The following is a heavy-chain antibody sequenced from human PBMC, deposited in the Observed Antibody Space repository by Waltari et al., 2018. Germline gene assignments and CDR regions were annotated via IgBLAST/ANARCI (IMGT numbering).Heavy chain of an antibody. J-gene: IGHJ4*02. V-gene: IGHV4-34*02. D-gene: IGHD1-1*01. CDR1: GGSFRGYY. CDR3: ARGDGTGKYGY. CDR2: TTDSERT. Sequence: QVQLQQWGAGLLKPSETLSLTCAVYGGSFRGYYWSWIRQPPGKGLEWIGTTTDSERTKYNPSLKSRISISVDTSKNQFSLTVFSVTAADAAVYYCARGDGTGKYGYWGQGTRVTVSS.